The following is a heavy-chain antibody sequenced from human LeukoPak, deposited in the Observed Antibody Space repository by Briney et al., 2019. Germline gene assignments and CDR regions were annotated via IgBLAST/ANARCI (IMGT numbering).Heavy chain of an antibody. J-gene: IGHJ3*02. CDR3: AREGYIVAGTSFDI. D-gene: IGHD6-19*01. CDR1: GGSISSYY. CDR2: IYTSGST. V-gene: IGHV4-4*07. Sequence: SETLSLTCTVSGGSISSYYWSWIRQPAGKGLEWIGRIYTSGSTNYNPSLKSRVTMSVDTSKNQFSLKLSSVTAADTAVYYCAREGYIVAGTSFDIWGQGTMVTVSS.